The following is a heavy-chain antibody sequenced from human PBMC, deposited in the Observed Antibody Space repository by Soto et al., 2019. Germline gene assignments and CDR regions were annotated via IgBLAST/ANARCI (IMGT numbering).Heavy chain of an antibody. J-gene: IGHJ5*02. CDR2: INDRGTSP. D-gene: IGHD3-10*01. CDR1: GFTFSHYA. V-gene: IGHV3-23*04. Sequence: EVQLVESGGGLVQPGGSLRLSCEASGFTFSHYAMNWVRQAPGKGLEWVSGINDRGTSPYYAASVKGRFTISRDNSLDTVYLHMNNVRAEDTATYYCAKDERFRELLLGDFDAWGQGALVTVSS. CDR3: AKDERFRELLLGDFDA.